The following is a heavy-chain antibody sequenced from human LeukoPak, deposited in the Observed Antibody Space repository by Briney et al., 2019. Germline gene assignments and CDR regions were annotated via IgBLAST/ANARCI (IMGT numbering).Heavy chain of an antibody. CDR1: GGSISSYY. D-gene: IGHD6-13*01. V-gene: IGHV4-4*07. CDR2: IYTCGST. CDR3: ARGGAAAGKGGFDY. J-gene: IGHJ4*02. Sequence: SETLSLTCTVSGGSISSYYWSWIRQPAGKGLEWIGRIYTCGSTNYNPSLKSRVTMSVDTSKNQFSLKLSSVTAADTAVYYCARGGAAAGKGGFDYWGQGTLVTVSS.